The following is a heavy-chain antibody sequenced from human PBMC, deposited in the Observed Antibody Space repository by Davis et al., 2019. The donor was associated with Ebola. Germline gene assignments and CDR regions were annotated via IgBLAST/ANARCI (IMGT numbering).Heavy chain of an antibody. J-gene: IGHJ6*02. CDR1: GFTVSSNY. Sequence: GESLKISCAASGFTVSSNYMSWVRQAPGKGLEWVSVIYSGGSTYYADSVKGRFTISRDNSKNTLYLQMNSLRAEDTAVYYCARMIAAAGLIYYYYGMDVWGQGTTVTVSS. D-gene: IGHD6-13*01. CDR3: ARMIAAAGLIYYYYGMDV. CDR2: IYSGGST. V-gene: IGHV3-66*01.